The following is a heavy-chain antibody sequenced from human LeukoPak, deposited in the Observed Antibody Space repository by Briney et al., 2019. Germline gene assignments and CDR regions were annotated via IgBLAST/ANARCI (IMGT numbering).Heavy chain of an antibody. CDR3: AKVYGYYQPSDY. CDR2: ISYDGSNK. CDR1: GFSFRDYW. V-gene: IGHV3-30*18. J-gene: IGHJ4*02. Sequence: SGGSLRLSCAASGFSFRDYWMSWVRQAPGKGLEWVAVISYDGSNKYYADSVKGRFTISRDNSKNTLYLQMNSLRAEDTAVYYCAKVYGYYQPSDYWGQGTLVTVSS. D-gene: IGHD3-22*01.